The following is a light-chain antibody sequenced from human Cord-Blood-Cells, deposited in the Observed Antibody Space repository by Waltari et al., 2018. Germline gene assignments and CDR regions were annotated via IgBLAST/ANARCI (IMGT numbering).Light chain of an antibody. Sequence: QSALTQPPSASGSPGQAVTISCPGTSSHAGGYNYVSWYQQHPGKAPKLMIYEVSKRPSGVPDRFSGSKSGNTASLTVSGLQAEDEADYYCSSYAGSNNYVFGTGTKVTVL. J-gene: IGLJ1*01. CDR1: SSHAGGYNY. CDR2: EVS. V-gene: IGLV2-8*01. CDR3: SSYAGSNNYV.